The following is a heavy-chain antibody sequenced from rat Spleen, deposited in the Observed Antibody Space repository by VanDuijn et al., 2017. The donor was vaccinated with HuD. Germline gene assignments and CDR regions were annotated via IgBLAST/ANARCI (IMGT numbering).Heavy chain of an antibody. Sequence: EVQLVESGGGLVQPGRSLKLSCAASGFTFSNYGMAWVRQAPTKGLEWVATISYDGSSTYYRDSVKGRFTISRDNAKSTLYLQMDSLRSEDTATYYCARGQPLFAYWGQGTLVTVSS. D-gene: IGHD3-4*01. CDR1: GFTFSNYG. V-gene: IGHV5-29*01. CDR2: ISYDGSST. J-gene: IGHJ3*01. CDR3: ARGQPLFAY.